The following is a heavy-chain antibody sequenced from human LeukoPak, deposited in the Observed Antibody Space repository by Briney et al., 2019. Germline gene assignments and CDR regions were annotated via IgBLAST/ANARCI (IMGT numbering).Heavy chain of an antibody. CDR3: ARGAIPDF. CDR2: TFHRGKT. CDR1: VYPISRRYD. D-gene: IGHD4/OR15-4a*01. Sequence: CDTQSLTYGVSVYPISRRYDWGWIRQCPWTWLEWLDSTFHRGKTFYNLSLKRRVTISVDADKSQFSLELSSVTAADTAVYYCARGAIPDFWGQGTLVTVSS. V-gene: IGHV4-38-2*01. J-gene: IGHJ1*01.